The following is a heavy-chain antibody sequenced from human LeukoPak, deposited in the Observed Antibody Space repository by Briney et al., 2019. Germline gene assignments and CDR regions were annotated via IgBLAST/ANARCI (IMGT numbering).Heavy chain of an antibody. CDR3: AREGDGPYCSSTSCHFGY. Sequence: SETLSLTCAVSGYSISSGYYWGWIRQPPGKGLEWIGSIYHSGSTYYNPSLKSRVTISVDTSKNQFSLKLSSVTAADTAVYYCAREGDGPYCSSTSCHFGYWGQGTLVTVSS. CDR1: GYSISSGYY. V-gene: IGHV4-38-2*02. D-gene: IGHD2-2*01. CDR2: IYHSGST. J-gene: IGHJ4*02.